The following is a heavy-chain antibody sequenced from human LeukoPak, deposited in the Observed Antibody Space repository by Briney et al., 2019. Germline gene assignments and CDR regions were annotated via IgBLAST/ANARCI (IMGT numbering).Heavy chain of an antibody. CDR2: IVVGSGNT. CDR1: GFTFTSSA. J-gene: IGHJ3*02. CDR3: AARSIVVVPDAFDI. V-gene: IGHV1-58*01. D-gene: IGHD3-22*01. Sequence: SVKVSCKASGFTFTSSAVQWVRQACGQRLEWIGWIVVGSGNTNYAQKFQERVTITRDMSTSTAYMELSSLRSEDTAVYYCAARSIVVVPDAFDIWGQGTMVTVSS.